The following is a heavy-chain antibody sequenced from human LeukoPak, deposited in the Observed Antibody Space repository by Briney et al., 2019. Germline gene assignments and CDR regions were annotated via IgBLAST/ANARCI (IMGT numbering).Heavy chain of an antibody. D-gene: IGHD3-16*02. CDR2: IHHSGST. V-gene: IGHV4-39*01. Sequence: SETLSLTCTVSGGSISSPTYYWAWIRQPPGQELEWIKTIHHSGSTYDNPSLKSRFTMSVDTSKNQFFLHLSPVTAADTAVYYCARLGGYHDPPDYWGQGTLVTVSS. CDR1: GGSISSPTYY. CDR3: ARLGGYHDPPDY. J-gene: IGHJ4*02.